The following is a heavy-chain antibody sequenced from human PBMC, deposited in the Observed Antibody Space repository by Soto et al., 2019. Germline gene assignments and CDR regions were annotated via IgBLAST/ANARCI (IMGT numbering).Heavy chain of an antibody. J-gene: IGHJ4*02. Sequence: ASVKVSCKASGGTFSSYAISWVRQAPGQGLEWMGGIIPIFGTANYAQKFQGRVTITADESTSTAYMELSSLRSEDTAVYYCAREVPDSSGYYAFDYWGQGTLVTVSS. CDR3: AREVPDSSGYYAFDY. CDR1: GGTFSSYA. CDR2: IIPIFGTA. V-gene: IGHV1-69*13. D-gene: IGHD3-22*01.